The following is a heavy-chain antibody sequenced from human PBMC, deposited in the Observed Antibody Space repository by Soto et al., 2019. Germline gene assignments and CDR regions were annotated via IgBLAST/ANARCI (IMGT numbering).Heavy chain of an antibody. Sequence: SETLSLTCTVSGGSISSYYWSWIRQPPGKGREWIGYIYYSGSTNYNPSLKSRVTISVDTSKNQFSLKLSSVTAADTAVYYCARDRDYGDYPHFDYWGQGTLVTVSS. D-gene: IGHD4-17*01. CDR2: IYYSGST. CDR3: ARDRDYGDYPHFDY. J-gene: IGHJ4*02. V-gene: IGHV4-59*01. CDR1: GGSISSYY.